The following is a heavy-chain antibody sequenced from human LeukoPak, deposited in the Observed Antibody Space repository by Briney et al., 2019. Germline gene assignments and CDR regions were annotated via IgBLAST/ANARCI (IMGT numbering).Heavy chain of an antibody. CDR3: AREIATYYDFWSGYSDY. V-gene: IGHV3-9*01. J-gene: IGHJ4*02. CDR2: ISWNSGSI. CDR1: GFTFDDYA. Sequence: SLRHSCAASGFTFDDYAMHWVRQAPGKGLEWVSGISWNSGSIGYADSVKGRFTISRDNAKNSLYLQMNSLRAEDTAVYYCAREIATYYDFWSGYSDYWGQGTLVTVSS. D-gene: IGHD3-3*01.